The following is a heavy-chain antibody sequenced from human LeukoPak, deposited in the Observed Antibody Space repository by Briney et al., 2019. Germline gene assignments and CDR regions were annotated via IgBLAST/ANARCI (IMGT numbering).Heavy chain of an antibody. CDR1: GYIFTNYD. D-gene: IGHD5-18*01. CDR2: MNPNSGNT. V-gene: IGHV1-8*01. CDR3: ARARGYSYGYSDY. Sequence: GASVKVSCKASGYIFTNYDINWVRQATRQGLEWMGWMNPNSGNTGFAQKFQGRVTMTRNTSKSTAYMELSSLTSEDWAVYYCARARGYSYGYSDYWGQGTLVTVSS. J-gene: IGHJ4*02.